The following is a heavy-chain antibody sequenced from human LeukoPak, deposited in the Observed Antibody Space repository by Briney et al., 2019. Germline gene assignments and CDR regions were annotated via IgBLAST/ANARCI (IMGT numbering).Heavy chain of an antibody. J-gene: IGHJ4*02. Sequence: PGGSLRLSCAASGFTVSSNYMSWVRQAPGKGLEWVSVIYSGGSTYYADSVKGRLTISRDNSKNTQYLQMNSLRAEDTAVYYCAKDNGYGSGSYYFDYWGQGTLVTVSS. D-gene: IGHD3-10*01. CDR2: IYSGGST. CDR1: GFTVSSNY. CDR3: AKDNGYGSGSYYFDY. V-gene: IGHV3-66*02.